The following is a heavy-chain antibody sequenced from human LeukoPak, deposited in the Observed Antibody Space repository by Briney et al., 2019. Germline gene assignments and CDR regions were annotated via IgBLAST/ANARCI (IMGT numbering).Heavy chain of an antibody. Sequence: SETLSLTCAVSGGSISSGGYSWSWIRQPPGKGLEWIGYIYYSGSTYYYPSLKSRVTISIEKSKNQFSLKLSSVTAADTAVYYCAGAYCGGDCYSGRAFNIWGQGTMVTVSS. CDR3: AGAYCGGDCYSGRAFNI. CDR2: IYYSGST. V-gene: IGHV4-30-4*07. J-gene: IGHJ3*02. D-gene: IGHD2-21*02. CDR1: GGSISSGGYS.